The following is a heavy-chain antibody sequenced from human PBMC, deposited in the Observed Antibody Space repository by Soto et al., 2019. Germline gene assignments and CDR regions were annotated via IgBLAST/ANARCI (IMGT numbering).Heavy chain of an antibody. D-gene: IGHD3-10*01. Sequence: LRLSCAASGFTFSSHWMSWVRQAPGKGLEWVANIKQDGSEKYYVDSVKGRFTISRDNAKNSLYLQINSLRVEDTAVYYCTRGAGIGDYWGQGTLVTVSS. CDR1: GFTFSSHW. V-gene: IGHV3-7*04. CDR3: TRGAGIGDY. J-gene: IGHJ4*02. CDR2: IKQDGSEK.